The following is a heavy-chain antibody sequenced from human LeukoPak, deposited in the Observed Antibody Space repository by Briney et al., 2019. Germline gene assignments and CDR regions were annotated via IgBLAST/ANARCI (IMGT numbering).Heavy chain of an antibody. CDR1: GFTFSSYE. J-gene: IGHJ4*02. Sequence: GGSLRLSCAASGFTFSSYEMNWVRQAPGKGLEWVSHISSSASTRYYADSVKGRITISRDNAKNSLYLQMNRVRAEDTGVYYCARSSGGVPSADYWGQGTLVTVSS. CDR3: ARSSGGVPSADY. D-gene: IGHD3-16*01. CDR2: ISSSASTR. V-gene: IGHV3-48*03.